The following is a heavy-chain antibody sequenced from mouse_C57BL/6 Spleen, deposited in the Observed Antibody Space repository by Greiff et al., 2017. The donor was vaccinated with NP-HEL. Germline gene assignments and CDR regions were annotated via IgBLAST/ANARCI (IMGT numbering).Heavy chain of an antibody. CDR1: GYTFTSYW. V-gene: IGHV1-52*01. CDR3: AREGSNGDWFAY. CDR2: IDPSDSET. J-gene: IGHJ3*01. D-gene: IGHD1-1*01. Sequence: QVQLQQPGAELVRPGSSVKLSCKASGYTFTSYWMHWVKQRPIQGLEWIGNIDPSDSETHYNQKFKDKATLTVDKSSSTAYMQLSSLPSEDSAVYYCAREGSNGDWFAYWGQGTLVTVSA.